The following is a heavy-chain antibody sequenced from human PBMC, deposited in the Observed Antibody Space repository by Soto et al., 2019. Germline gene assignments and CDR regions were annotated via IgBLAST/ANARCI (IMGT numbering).Heavy chain of an antibody. J-gene: IGHJ3*02. CDR3: AKDRGRGYSYGFLNDAFDI. CDR1: GFTFSSYG. Sequence: QVQLVESGGGVVQPGRSLSLSCAASGFTFSSYGMHWVRQAPGKGLEWVAVISYDGSNKYYPDSVKGRFNISRDNSKNTLYLHMNSLRAEDTAVYYCAKDRGRGYSYGFLNDAFDIWGQGTMVTVSS. V-gene: IGHV3-30*18. CDR2: ISYDGSNK. D-gene: IGHD5-18*01.